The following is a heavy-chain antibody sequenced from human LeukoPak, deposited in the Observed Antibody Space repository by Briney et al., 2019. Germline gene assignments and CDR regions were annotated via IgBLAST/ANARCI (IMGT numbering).Heavy chain of an antibody. CDR3: ARGGGYLAFDI. V-gene: IGHV3-11*01. CDR1: GFTFSDYF. D-gene: IGHD1-26*01. CDR2: ISSSGNTI. J-gene: IGHJ3*02. Sequence: GGSLRLSCAASGFTFSDYFMSWIRQAPGKGLEWLSYISSSGNTIYYTDSVKGRFTISRDNAKSSLYLQMNSLRAEDTAVYYCARGGGYLAFDIWGQGTMVTVSS.